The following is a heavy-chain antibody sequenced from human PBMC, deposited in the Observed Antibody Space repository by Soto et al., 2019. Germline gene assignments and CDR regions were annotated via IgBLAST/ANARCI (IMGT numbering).Heavy chain of an antibody. CDR1: GYSFTSYW. D-gene: IGHD3-22*01. J-gene: IGHJ4*02. V-gene: IGHV5-10-1*01. CDR3: ARVLSYYYDSSGYFHH. Sequence: ISCKGSGYSFTSYWISWVRQMPGKGLEWMGRIDPSDSYTNYSPSFQGHVTISADKSISTAYLQWSSLKASDTAMYYCARVLSYYYDSSGYFHHWGQGTLVTVSS. CDR2: IDPSDSYT.